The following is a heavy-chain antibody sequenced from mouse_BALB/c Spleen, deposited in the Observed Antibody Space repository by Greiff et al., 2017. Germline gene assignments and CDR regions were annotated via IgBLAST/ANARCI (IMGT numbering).Heavy chain of an antibody. Sequence: EVKLLESGPGLVKPSQSLSLTCTVTGYSITSDYAWNWIRQFPGNKLEWMGYISYSGSTSYNPSLKSRISITRDTSKNQFFLQLNSVTTEDTATYYCAGSLSRPFFAYWGQGTLVTVSA. CDR2: ISYSGST. J-gene: IGHJ3*01. CDR1: GYSITSDYA. V-gene: IGHV3-2*02. CDR3: AGSLSRPFFAY.